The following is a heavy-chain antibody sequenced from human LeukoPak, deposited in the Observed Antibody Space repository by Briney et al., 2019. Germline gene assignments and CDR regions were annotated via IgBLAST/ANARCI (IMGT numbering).Heavy chain of an antibody. CDR2: INPNSGGT. CDR3: ARDHFTSHSLIDY. J-gene: IGHJ4*02. V-gene: IGHV1-2*02. CDR1: GYTFTGYY. D-gene: IGHD2-2*01. Sequence: ASVKVSCKASGYTFTGYYMHWVRQAPGQGLEWMGWINPNSGGTNYAQKFQGRVTMTRDTSISTAYMELSRLRSDDTVVYYCARDHFTSHSLIDYWGQGTLVTVSS.